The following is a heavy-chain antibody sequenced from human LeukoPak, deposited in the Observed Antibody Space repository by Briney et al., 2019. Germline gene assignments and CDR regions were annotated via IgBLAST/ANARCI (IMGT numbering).Heavy chain of an antibody. CDR2: INHSGST. CDR1: GGSFSGYY. J-gene: IGHJ4*02. V-gene: IGHV4-34*01. CDR3: ARGRMRLVISYFDY. Sequence: PSETLSLTCAVYGGSFSGYYWSWIRQPPGKGLEWIGEINHSGSTNYNPSLKSRVTISVDTSKNQLSLKLSSVTAADTAVYYCARGRMRLVISYFDYWGQGTLVTVSS. D-gene: IGHD3-9*01.